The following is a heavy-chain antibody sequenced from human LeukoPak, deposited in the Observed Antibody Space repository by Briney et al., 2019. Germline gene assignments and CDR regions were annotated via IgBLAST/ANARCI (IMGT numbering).Heavy chain of an antibody. Sequence: PSETLSLTCTVSGGSISSSSYYWGWIRQPPGKGLEWIGSIYYSGSTYYNPSLKSRVTISVDTSKNQFSLKLSSVTAADTAVYYCARGPYDYVWGSYRYTFDYWGQGTLVTVSS. CDR2: IYYSGST. J-gene: IGHJ4*02. CDR1: GGSISSSSYY. D-gene: IGHD3-16*02. CDR3: ARGPYDYVWGSYRYTFDY. V-gene: IGHV4-39*01.